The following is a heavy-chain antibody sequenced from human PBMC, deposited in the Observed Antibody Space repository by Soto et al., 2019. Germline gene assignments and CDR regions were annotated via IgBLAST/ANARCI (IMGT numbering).Heavy chain of an antibody. CDR3: ARARFCTSTSCYHYFDF. CDR1: GGSISSSS. J-gene: IGHJ4*02. D-gene: IGHD2-2*01. V-gene: IGHV4-59*01. Sequence: SETLSLTCTVSGGSISSSSWSWIRQPPGRGLEWIGYIYNNGRTDYNPSLKSRVTISVDTSKNHFSLKPSSVTPADTAVYYCARARFCTSTSCYHYFDFWGQGTLVTVS. CDR2: IYNNGRT.